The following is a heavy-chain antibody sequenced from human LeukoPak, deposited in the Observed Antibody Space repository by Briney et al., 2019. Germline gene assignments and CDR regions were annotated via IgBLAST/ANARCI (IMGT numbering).Heavy chain of an antibody. CDR1: GYTFTSNG. V-gene: IGHV1-18*01. D-gene: IGHD3-10*01. CDR3: ARGPSITMVRGGQWYYYMDV. J-gene: IGHJ6*03. Sequence: GASVKVSCKASGYTFTSNGFGWVRHAPGPGLEWMGLFSAYHGNTNYAQTLQGRVTMTTDTSTSTAYMELRSLRSDDTAVYYCARGPSITMVRGGQWYYYMDVWGKGTTVTISS. CDR2: FSAYHGNT.